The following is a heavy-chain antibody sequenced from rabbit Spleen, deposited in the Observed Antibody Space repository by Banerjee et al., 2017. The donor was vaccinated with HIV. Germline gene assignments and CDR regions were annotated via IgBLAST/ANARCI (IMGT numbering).Heavy chain of an antibody. CDR2: IVPVFGVT. Sequence: ESGGGLVKPEGSLKLSCTASGFSFSNKAVMCWVRQAPGKGLEWIGYIVPVFGVTYYANWVNGRFTISSHNAQNTLYLQLNSLTAADTATYFCARDLTDVIGWNFGWWGPGTLVTVS. J-gene: IGHJ4*01. D-gene: IGHD1-1*01. V-gene: IGHV1S7*01. CDR3: ARDLTDVIGWNFGW. CDR1: GFSFSNKA.